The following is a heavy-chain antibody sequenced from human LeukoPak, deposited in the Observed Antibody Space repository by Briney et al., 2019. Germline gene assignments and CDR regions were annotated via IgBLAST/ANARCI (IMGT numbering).Heavy chain of an antibody. CDR3: AKASWVSNADAVL. J-gene: IGHJ4*02. Sequence: GGSLRLSCAASGFTFSGFAMSWVRRTPGKGLEWVSGISGSGDNTLYADSVKGRFTISRDNSRNTLYLQINSLRAEDTAVYYCAKASWVSNADAVLWGQGTVVTVSP. CDR1: GFTFSGFA. D-gene: IGHD1-1*01. V-gene: IGHV3-23*01. CDR2: ISGSGDNT.